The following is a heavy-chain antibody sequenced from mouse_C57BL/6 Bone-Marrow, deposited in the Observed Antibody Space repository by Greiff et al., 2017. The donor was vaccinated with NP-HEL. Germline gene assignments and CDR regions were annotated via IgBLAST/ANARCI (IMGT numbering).Heavy chain of an antibody. CDR2: ISSGGDYL. Sequence: EVKLMESGEGLVKPGGSLKLSCAASGFTFSSYAMSWVRQTPEKRLEWVAYISSGGDYLYYADTVKGRFTISRDNARNTLYLQMSSLKSEDTAMYYCTRDRGIYYDYLYAMDYWGQGTSVTVSS. D-gene: IGHD2-4*01. CDR1: GFTFSSYA. J-gene: IGHJ4*01. V-gene: IGHV5-9-1*02. CDR3: TRDRGIYYDYLYAMDY.